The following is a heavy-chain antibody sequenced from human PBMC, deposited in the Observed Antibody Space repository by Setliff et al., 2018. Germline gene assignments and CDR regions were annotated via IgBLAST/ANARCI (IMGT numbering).Heavy chain of an antibody. J-gene: IGHJ4*02. D-gene: IGHD6-6*01. CDR3: AKRGHYSSSDGLSFDF. Sequence: GGSLRLSCVASGFTFGAYTLTWVRQAPGKGLEFVSGVDQGANTYYADSVKGRFTISRDRSKNTVYLQMNRLRAEDTAVYYCAKRGHYSSSDGLSFDFWGQGTQVTVSS. V-gene: IGHV3-23*01. CDR2: VDQGANT. CDR1: GFTFGAYT.